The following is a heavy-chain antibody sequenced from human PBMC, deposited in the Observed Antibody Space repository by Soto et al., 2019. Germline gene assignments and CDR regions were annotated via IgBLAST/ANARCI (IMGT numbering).Heavy chain of an antibody. CDR1: GGSISSGGYY. CDR3: ARGVIH. V-gene: IGHV4-31*03. Sequence: QVQLQESGPGLVKPSQTLSLTCTVSGGSISSGGYYWSWIRQHPGKALEWIGYIYYSGSTYYHPSRQSRVTIAGDTSKNTSSLKLSSVTAACTAVYYCARGVIHWGQGTPVTVSS. D-gene: IGHD2-21*01. J-gene: IGHJ4*02. CDR2: IYYSGST.